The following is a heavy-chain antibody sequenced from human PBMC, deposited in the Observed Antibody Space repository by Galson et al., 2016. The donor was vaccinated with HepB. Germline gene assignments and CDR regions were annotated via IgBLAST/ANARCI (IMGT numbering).Heavy chain of an antibody. CDR2: ISFDGDKK. CDR3: ARGDWSYCYFMDV. V-gene: IGHV3-30*04. Sequence: SLRLSCAASEFTFNTYAMHWVRQAPGKGLEWVAFISFDGDKKYYADAVRSRLTISRDNSRNTLYLQMNSLRPEDTAVYYCARGDWSYCYFMDVWGKGTTVTVS. J-gene: IGHJ6*03. D-gene: IGHD3/OR15-3a*01. CDR1: EFTFNTYA.